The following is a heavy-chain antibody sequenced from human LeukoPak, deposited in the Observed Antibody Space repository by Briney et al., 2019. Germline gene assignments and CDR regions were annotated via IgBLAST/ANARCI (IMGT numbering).Heavy chain of an antibody. Sequence: SETLSLTCAVYGGSFSGYYWSWVRQPPGKGLEWIGEINHSGSTNYNPSLKSRVTISVDTSKNQFSLKLSSVTAADTAVYYCARGSGALRDWGQGTLVTVSS. J-gene: IGHJ4*02. V-gene: IGHV4-34*01. CDR3: ARGSGALRD. CDR1: GGSFSGYY. D-gene: IGHD1-26*01. CDR2: INHSGST.